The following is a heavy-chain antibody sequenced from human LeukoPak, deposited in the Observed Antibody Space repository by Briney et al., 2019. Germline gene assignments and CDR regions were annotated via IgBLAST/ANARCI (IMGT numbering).Heavy chain of an antibody. CDR2: ISYDGSNK. V-gene: IGHV3-30-3*01. J-gene: IGHJ4*02. CDR3: ARAALGNYYYFDY. Sequence: GGSLRLSCAASGFTFSSYAMHWVRQAPGKGLEWVAVISYDGSNKYYADSVKGRFTISRDNSKKTLYLQMNSLRAEDTAVYYCARAALGNYYYFDYWGQGTLVTVSS. CDR1: GFTFSSYA. D-gene: IGHD1-7*01.